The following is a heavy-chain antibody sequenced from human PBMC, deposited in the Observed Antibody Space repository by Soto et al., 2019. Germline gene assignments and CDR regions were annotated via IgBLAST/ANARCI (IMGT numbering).Heavy chain of an antibody. CDR3: ARVAATGTTGRDDY. Sequence: EVQLVESGGGLVKPGGSPRLSCAASGFTFSSYSMNWVRQAPGKGLEWVSSISSSSSYIYYADSVKGRFTISRDNAKNSLYLQMNSLRAEDTAVYYCARVAATGTTGRDDYWGQGTLVTVSS. V-gene: IGHV3-21*01. J-gene: IGHJ4*02. CDR1: GFTFSSYS. D-gene: IGHD1-7*01. CDR2: ISSSSSYI.